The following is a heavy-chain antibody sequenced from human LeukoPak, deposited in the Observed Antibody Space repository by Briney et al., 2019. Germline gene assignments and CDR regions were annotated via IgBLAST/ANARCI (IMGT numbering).Heavy chain of an antibody. CDR2: VSSDGGTT. Sequence: GGSLRLSCAASGFTFSSYGIHWVRQAPDKGLEWVTVVSSDGGTTYYTDSVKGRFTISRDNSKNTVYVQMNSLRAEDTAVHYCAKEGAVAGSMWFDLWGQGALVTVSS. V-gene: IGHV3-30*18. J-gene: IGHJ5*02. CDR3: AKEGAVAGSMWFDL. D-gene: IGHD6-19*01. CDR1: GFTFSSYG.